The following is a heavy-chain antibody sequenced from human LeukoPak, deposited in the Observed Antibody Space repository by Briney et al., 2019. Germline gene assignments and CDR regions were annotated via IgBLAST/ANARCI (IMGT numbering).Heavy chain of an antibody. J-gene: IGHJ6*03. V-gene: IGHV3-48*04. D-gene: IGHD2-21*01. CDR1: GFTFSTCD. CDR2: ISKRSDTI. Sequence: GGSLRLSCEVSGFTFSTCDMNWVRQAPGKGLEWVSYISKRSDTIDYADSVRGLFTIFRDNAKNSLYLQMNSLRAEDTAVYYCARGCDGVNYYYMDAWGKGTTVTVSS. CDR3: ARGCDGVNYYYMDA.